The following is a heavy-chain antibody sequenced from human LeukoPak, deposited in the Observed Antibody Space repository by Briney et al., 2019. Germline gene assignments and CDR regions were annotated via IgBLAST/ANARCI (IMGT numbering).Heavy chain of an antibody. CDR3: AVSPRTPDST. J-gene: IGHJ4*02. CDR1: GFTFSRYG. D-gene: IGHD1-26*01. Sequence: PGGSLRLSCVVSGFTFSRYGMHWVRQAPGKGLEWISGISNTGNELYADSVKGRFTISRDNVRSSVYLQMYSLRGEDTALYHCAVSPRTPDSTWGQGTLVTVSS. V-gene: IGHV3-48*04. CDR2: ISNTGNE.